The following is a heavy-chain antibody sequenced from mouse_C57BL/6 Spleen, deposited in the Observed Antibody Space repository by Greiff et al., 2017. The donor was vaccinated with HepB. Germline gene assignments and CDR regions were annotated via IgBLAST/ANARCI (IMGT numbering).Heavy chain of an antibody. Sequence: QVQLQQPGAELVKPGASVKLSCKASGYTFTSYWVHWVKQRPGQGLEWIGMIHPNSGSTNYNEKFKSKATLTVDKSSSTAYMQLSSLTSEDSAVYYCARRLDYAMDYWGQGTSVTVSS. CDR2: IHPNSGST. V-gene: IGHV1-64*01. J-gene: IGHJ4*01. CDR3: ARRLDYAMDY. CDR1: GYTFTSYW. D-gene: IGHD2-13*01.